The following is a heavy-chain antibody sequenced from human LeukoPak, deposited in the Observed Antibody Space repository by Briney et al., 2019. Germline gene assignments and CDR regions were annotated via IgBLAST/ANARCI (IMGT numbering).Heavy chain of an antibody. D-gene: IGHD3-16*01. Sequence: GASVKVSCKASGYTFTGYCMHWVRQAPGQGLEWMGWINPNSGGTKYVQKFQGRVTMTRDTSISTAYMELSRLRSDDTAVYYCASGSLASYFDHWGQGTLVTVSS. V-gene: IGHV1-2*02. CDR3: ASGSLASYFDH. CDR1: GYTFTGYC. J-gene: IGHJ4*02. CDR2: INPNSGGT.